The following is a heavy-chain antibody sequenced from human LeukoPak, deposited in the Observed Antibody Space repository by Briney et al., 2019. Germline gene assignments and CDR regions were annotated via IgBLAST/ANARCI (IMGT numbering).Heavy chain of an antibody. Sequence: ASVKVSCKASGGTFSSYAISWVRQAPGQGLEWMGRIIPILGIANHAQKFQGRVTITADKSTSTAYMELSSLRSEDTAVYYCARTRDDYGDYVVWGQGTLVTVSS. D-gene: IGHD4-17*01. V-gene: IGHV1-69*04. CDR3: ARTRDDYGDYVV. J-gene: IGHJ4*02. CDR1: GGTFSSYA. CDR2: IIPILGIA.